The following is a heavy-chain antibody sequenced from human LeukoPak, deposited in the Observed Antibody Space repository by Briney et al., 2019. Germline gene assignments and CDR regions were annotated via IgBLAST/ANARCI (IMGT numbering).Heavy chain of an antibody. CDR1: GFTFSSYA. CDR3: AKPGEASNYYFDY. J-gene: IGHJ4*02. V-gene: IGHV3-23*01. D-gene: IGHD2-21*01. Sequence: GGSLRLSCAASGFTFSSYAMSWVRQAPGKGLDWVSGISGSGGRTYYADSVKGRFTISRDNSRNTLYLQMNSLRAEDTALYYCAKPGEASNYYFDYWGQGALVTVSS. CDR2: ISGSGGRT.